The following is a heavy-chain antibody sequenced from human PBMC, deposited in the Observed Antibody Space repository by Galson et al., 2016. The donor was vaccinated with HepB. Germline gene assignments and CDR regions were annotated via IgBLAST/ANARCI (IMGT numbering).Heavy chain of an antibody. J-gene: IGHJ4*02. CDR3: ARDWGDARVISDY. Sequence: SVKVSCKASGYTFSSYGISWPRQAPGQGLEWMGWISTHNGNTHYAQKLQDRVTLTTDTSTTTAYLELRSLKSDDTAVYYCARDWGDARVISDYWGQGTLVTVSS. V-gene: IGHV1-18*01. CDR2: ISTHNGNT. D-gene: IGHD2-21*01. CDR1: GYTFSSYG.